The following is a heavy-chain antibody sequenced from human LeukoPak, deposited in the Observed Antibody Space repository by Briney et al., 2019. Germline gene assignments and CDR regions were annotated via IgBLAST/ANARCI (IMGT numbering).Heavy chain of an antibody. CDR2: LYIDVRT. CDR1: GFIVSANY. V-gene: IGHV3-53*01. D-gene: IGHD3-16*02. J-gene: IGHJ4*02. Sequence: GGSLRLSCAASGFIVSANYMNWVRQAPGKGLEWVSVLYIDVRTDYADSVKGRFIISRDNSKNTLYLQMNSLRAEDTAVYYCARDPSLGELSLRYFDYWGQGTLVTVSS. CDR3: ARDPSLGELSLRYFDY.